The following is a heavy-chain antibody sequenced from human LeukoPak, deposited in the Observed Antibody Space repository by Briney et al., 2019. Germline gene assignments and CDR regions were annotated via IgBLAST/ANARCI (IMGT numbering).Heavy chain of an antibody. Sequence: GGSLRLSCAASGFTFSSYGMHWVRQSPGKGLEGVAFIRYDGTNKYYADSVKGRFTISRDNSKNTLYLQMNSLRAEDAAVYYCAKDRGSGWGYYYYYMDVWGKGTTVTDSS. CDR1: GFTFSSYG. V-gene: IGHV3-30*02. J-gene: IGHJ6*03. D-gene: IGHD6-19*01. CDR2: IRYDGTNK. CDR3: AKDRGSGWGYYYYYMDV.